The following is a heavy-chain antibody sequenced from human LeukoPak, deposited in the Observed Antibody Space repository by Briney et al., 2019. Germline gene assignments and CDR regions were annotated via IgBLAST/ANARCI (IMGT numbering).Heavy chain of an antibody. CDR2: ILPIFGTA. CDR1: GGTFSRDA. D-gene: IGHD6-13*01. Sequence: SVKVSCKSSGGTFSRDAISWVRPAPGQGLEWMGGILPIFGTAYYAQKLQGRVTITADESTSTAYMELSSLRSEYTAVYYCARAEIESIAAAGTTRRYYYYGMDVGGRRTTVTVSS. CDR3: ARAEIESIAAAGTTRRYYYYGMDV. J-gene: IGHJ6*02. V-gene: IGHV1-69*13.